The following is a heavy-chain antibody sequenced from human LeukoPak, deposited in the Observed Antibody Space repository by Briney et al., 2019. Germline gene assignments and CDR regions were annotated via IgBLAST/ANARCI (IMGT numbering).Heavy chain of an antibody. CDR3: TNERPRSSYFDY. J-gene: IGHJ4*02. V-gene: IGHV3-11*04. CDR1: GFTFSDYY. Sequence: GGSLRLSCAASGFTFSDYYMSWIRQAPGKGLEWVSYISSSGSTIYYADSVKGRFTISRDNSKNTLYLQMNSLRAEDTAVYYCTNERPRSSYFDYWGQGTLVTVSS. D-gene: IGHD1-26*01. CDR2: ISSSGSTI.